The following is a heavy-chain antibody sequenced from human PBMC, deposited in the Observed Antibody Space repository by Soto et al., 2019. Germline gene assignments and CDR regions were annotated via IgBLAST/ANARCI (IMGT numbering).Heavy chain of an antibody. J-gene: IGHJ6*02. V-gene: IGHV3-30*18. D-gene: IGHD3-22*01. Sequence: GGSLRLSCAASGFTSSSYGMHWVRQAPGKGLEWVAVISYDGNNKYYADSVKGRFTISRDNSKNTVYLEMNNLGAEDTAMYYCAKGGSGNYLTYYYYYGTDVWGQGTTVTVSS. CDR1: GFTSSSYG. CDR2: ISYDGNNK. CDR3: AKGGSGNYLTYYYYYGTDV.